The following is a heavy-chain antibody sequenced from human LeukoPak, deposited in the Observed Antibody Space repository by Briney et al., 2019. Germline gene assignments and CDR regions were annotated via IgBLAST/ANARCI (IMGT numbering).Heavy chain of an antibody. CDR1: GFTFSSYG. CDR2: IWYDGSNK. V-gene: IGHV3-33*01. Sequence: GGSLRLSSAASGFTFSSYGMHWVRQAPGKGLEWVAVIWYDGSNKYYADSVKGRFTISRDNSKNTLYLQMNSLRAEDTAVYYCARSNDAFDIWGQGTMVTVSS. J-gene: IGHJ3*02. CDR3: ARSNDAFDI.